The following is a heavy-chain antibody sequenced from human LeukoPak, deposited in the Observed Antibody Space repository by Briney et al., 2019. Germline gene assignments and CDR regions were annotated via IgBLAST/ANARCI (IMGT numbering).Heavy chain of an antibody. CDR1: GGSISSGGYY. D-gene: IGHD3-10*01. CDR3: ARITMVRGANFDY. Sequence: SQTLSLTCTVSGGSISSGGYYWSWIRQPPGKGLEWIGYIYHSGSTYYNLSLKSRVTISVDTSKNQFSLKLSSVTAADTAVYYCARITMVRGANFDYWGQGTLVTVSS. J-gene: IGHJ4*02. CDR2: IYHSGST. V-gene: IGHV4-30-2*01.